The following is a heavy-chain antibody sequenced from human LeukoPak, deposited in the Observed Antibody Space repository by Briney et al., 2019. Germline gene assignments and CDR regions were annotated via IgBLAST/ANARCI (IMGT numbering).Heavy chain of an antibody. J-gene: IGHJ4*02. D-gene: IGHD3-22*01. CDR3: ARGQYYYDSSGYFY. Sequence: SETLSLTCAVYGGSFSGYYWSWIRQPPGKGLEWIGEINHSGSTNYNPSLKSRVTISVDTSKNQFSLKLSSVTAADTAVYYCARGQYYYDSSGYFYWGQGTLVTVSS. CDR1: GGSFSGYY. V-gene: IGHV4-34*01. CDR2: INHSGST.